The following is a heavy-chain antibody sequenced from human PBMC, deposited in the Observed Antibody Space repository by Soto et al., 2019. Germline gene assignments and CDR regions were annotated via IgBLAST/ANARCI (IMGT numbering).Heavy chain of an antibody. CDR2: ISGSGGST. V-gene: IGHV3-23*01. J-gene: IGHJ4*02. CDR3: AKDHRQPTDY. D-gene: IGHD5-18*01. CDR1: GFTFSSYA. Sequence: GGSLRLSCAASGFTFSSYAMSWVRQAPGKGLEWVSAISGSGGSTYYADSVKGWFTISRDNSKNTPYLQMNSLRAEDTAVYYCAKDHRQPTDYWGQGTLVTVSS.